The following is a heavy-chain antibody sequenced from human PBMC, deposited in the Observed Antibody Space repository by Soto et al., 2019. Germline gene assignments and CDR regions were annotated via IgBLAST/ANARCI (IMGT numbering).Heavy chain of an antibody. D-gene: IGHD4-17*01. V-gene: IGHV1-18*01. Sequence: QLQLVQSGPEAKKPGASVKVSCKASSYTFATSTISRLRQAPGQGPEWKGWIKAYSGNTNYAQTLQDRLTMTRDMSTSTAYMEVRSLTTDDTARYYCAIADYGDDEYWGQGTRVTVSS. J-gene: IGHJ4*02. CDR2: IKAYSGNT. CDR3: AIADYGDDEY. CDR1: SYTFATST.